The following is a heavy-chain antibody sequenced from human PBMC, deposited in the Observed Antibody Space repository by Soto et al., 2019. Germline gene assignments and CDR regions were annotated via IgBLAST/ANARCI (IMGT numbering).Heavy chain of an antibody. CDR2: ISGSGGST. D-gene: IGHD3-10*01. CDR1: GFTFSSYA. V-gene: IGHV3-23*01. CDR3: AKIRGHSGSYRLYFDY. J-gene: IGHJ4*02. Sequence: GGSLRLSCAASGFTFSSYAMSWVRQAPGKGLEWVSAISGSGGSTYYADSVKGRFTISRDNSKNTLYLQMNSLRAEDTAVYYCAKIRGHSGSYRLYFDYWGQGTLVTVSS.